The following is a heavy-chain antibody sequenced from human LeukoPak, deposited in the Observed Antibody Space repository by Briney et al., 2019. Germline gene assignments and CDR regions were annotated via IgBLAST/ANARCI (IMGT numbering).Heavy chain of an antibody. CDR1: GFTFSSYS. J-gene: IGHJ4*02. Sequence: GGSLRLSCAASGFTFSSYSMNWVRQAPGKGLEWVAVISYDGSHKYYADSVKGRFTISRDNSKNTLYLQMNSLRAEDTAVYYCARAFGNDFWSGYCFDYWGQGTLVTVSS. D-gene: IGHD3-3*01. CDR3: ARAFGNDFWSGYCFDY. V-gene: IGHV3-30*03. CDR2: ISYDGSHK.